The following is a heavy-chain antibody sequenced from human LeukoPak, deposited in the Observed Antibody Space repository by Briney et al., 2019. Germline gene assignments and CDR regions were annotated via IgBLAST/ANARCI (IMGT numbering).Heavy chain of an antibody. CDR1: GFTFSISG. D-gene: IGHD3-9*01. V-gene: IGHV3-23*01. CDR3: AKDKYDILTGLMDY. Sequence: GGSLRLSCAASGFTFSISGMSWVRQAPGKGLEWVSYISGSDTTTHYADSVKGRFTISRDNSKNTLYLQMNSLRAEDTAVYFCAKDKYDILTGLMDYWGQGTLVTVSS. CDR2: ISGSDTTT. J-gene: IGHJ4*02.